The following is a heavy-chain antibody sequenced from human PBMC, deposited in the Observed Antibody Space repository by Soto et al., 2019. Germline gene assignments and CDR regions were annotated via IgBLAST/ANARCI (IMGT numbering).Heavy chain of an antibody. J-gene: IGHJ6*02. CDR1: GFTFSSFW. D-gene: IGHD3-3*01. V-gene: IGHV3-74*01. CDR3: ARIDFWSGMDV. CDR2: INSDGSST. Sequence: EVQLVESGGGLVQPGGSLRVSCAASGFTFSSFWMYWVRQAPGKGLAWVSRINSDGSSTNYADSVRGRVTMSRDNAKNTLSLQMSSLRAEDTAVYYCARIDFWSGMDVCGQGTTVTVSS.